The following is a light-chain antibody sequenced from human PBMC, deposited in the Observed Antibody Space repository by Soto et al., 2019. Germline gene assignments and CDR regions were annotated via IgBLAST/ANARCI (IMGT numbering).Light chain of an antibody. J-gene: IGKJ1*01. CDR1: QSVSSN. Sequence: IGVTKSAFTLSESPGERATLSCRASQSVSSNLAWYQQKPGQAPRLLIYGASTRATGIPARFSGSGSGTDFTLTSSMQAPEVSAEYYCQQYSSPGTFGQGTKV. V-gene: IGKV3-15*01. CDR2: GAS. CDR3: QQYSSPGT.